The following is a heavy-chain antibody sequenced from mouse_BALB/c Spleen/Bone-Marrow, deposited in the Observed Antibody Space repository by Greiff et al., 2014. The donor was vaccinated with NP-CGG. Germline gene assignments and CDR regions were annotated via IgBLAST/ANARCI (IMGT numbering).Heavy chain of an antibody. V-gene: IGHV1-39*01. CDR1: GYSFSGYN. J-gene: IGHJ1*01. CDR3: ARKAYYTNWWYFDV. CDR2: IDPYYGDT. D-gene: IGHD2-5*01. Sequence: EVQLQQSGPELEKPGASVKISCKASGYSFSGYNLNWVKQNSGQSLEWIGNIDPYYGDTTYNQEFKGKATLTVDRSSSTAYMQLKSLTSEDSAVYYCARKAYYTNWWYFDVWGAGTTVTVSS.